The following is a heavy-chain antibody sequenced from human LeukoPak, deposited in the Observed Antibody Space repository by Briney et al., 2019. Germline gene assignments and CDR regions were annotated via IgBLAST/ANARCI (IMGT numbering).Heavy chain of an antibody. J-gene: IGHJ4*02. CDR2: IYYSGST. V-gene: IGHV4-59*08. D-gene: IGHD3-10*01. CDR3: ARHPPPFGEYDY. Sequence: PSETLSLTCNVSGGPISSHYWGWIRQPPGKGLEWIGYIYYSGSTNYNPSLKSRVTISVDTSKNQFSLKLSSVTAADTAVYYCARHPPPFGEYDYWGQGTLVTVSS. CDR1: GGPISSHY.